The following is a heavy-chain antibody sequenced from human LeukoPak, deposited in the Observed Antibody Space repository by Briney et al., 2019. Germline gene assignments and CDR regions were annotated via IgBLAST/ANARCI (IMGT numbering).Heavy chain of an antibody. Sequence: PGGSLRLSCAASGFTFSHYWMHWVRQAPGKGLVWVSRIESDGGSTGYADSLKGRFTISRDNAKNTLYLQMNSLRAEDTAVYSCAKLGGPTPYYYGMDVWGQGTTVTVSS. CDR1: GFTFSHYW. CDR2: IESDGGST. J-gene: IGHJ6*02. V-gene: IGHV3-74*01. D-gene: IGHD4-23*01. CDR3: AKLGGPTPYYYGMDV.